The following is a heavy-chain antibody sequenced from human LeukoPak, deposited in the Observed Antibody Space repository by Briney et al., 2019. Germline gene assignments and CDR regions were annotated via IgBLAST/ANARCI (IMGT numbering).Heavy chain of an antibody. Sequence: SETLSLTCAVSGYSISSGYYWGWIRQPPGKGLGWIGSIYHSGSTYYNPSLKSRVTISVDTSKNQFSLKLSSVTAADTAVYYCASQYCSSTSCYADDAFDIWGQGTMVTVSS. J-gene: IGHJ3*02. CDR2: IYHSGST. CDR3: ASQYCSSTSCYADDAFDI. V-gene: IGHV4-38-2*01. CDR1: GYSISSGYY. D-gene: IGHD2-2*01.